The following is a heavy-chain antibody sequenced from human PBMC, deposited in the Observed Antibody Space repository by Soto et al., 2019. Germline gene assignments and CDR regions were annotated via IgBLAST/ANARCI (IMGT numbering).Heavy chain of an antibody. CDR2: IYPGDSDT. J-gene: IGHJ3*02. CDR1: GYSFTSYW. CDR3: ARHRDSTFDAFDI. Sequence: GESLKISCKGSGYSFTSYWIGWVRQLPGKGLEWMGIIYPGDSDTRYSPSFQGQVTISADKSISTAYLQWSSLKASDTAMYYCARHRDSTFDAFDIWGQGTMVTVSS. D-gene: IGHD3-3*02. V-gene: IGHV5-51*01.